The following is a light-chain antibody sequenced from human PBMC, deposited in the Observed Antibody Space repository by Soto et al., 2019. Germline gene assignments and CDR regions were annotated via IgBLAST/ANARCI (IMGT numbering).Light chain of an antibody. CDR3: SVWDDSLRSVV. CDR2: RNN. Sequence: QSVLTQPPSASGTPGHNVTISCSGSSSNIENNFLYWYQQLPGAAPKLLIYRNNQRPSGVPDRFSGSKSGTSASLAISGLRSEDEADYYCSVWDDSLRSVVFGGGTKLTAL. V-gene: IGLV1-47*01. CDR1: SSNIENNF. J-gene: IGLJ2*01.